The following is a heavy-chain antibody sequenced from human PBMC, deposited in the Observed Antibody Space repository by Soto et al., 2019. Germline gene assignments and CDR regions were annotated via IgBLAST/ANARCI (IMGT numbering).Heavy chain of an antibody. Sequence: SETLSLTCTVSGGSISSYYWSWIRQPPGKGLEWIGYIYYSGSTNYNPSLKSRVTISVDTSKNQFSLKLSSVTAADTAVYYCARSRMVRGVIQSRPGAFEIWGQGTMVTVSS. CDR2: IYYSGST. D-gene: IGHD3-10*01. J-gene: IGHJ3*02. V-gene: IGHV4-59*01. CDR1: GGSISSYY. CDR3: ARSRMVRGVIQSRPGAFEI.